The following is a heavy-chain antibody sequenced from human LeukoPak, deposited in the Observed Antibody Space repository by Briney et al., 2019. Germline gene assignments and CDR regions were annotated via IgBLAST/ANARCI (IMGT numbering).Heavy chain of an antibody. CDR3: ARVENVDYYDSSGHRVIDY. Sequence: PSETLSLTCAVYGGSFSGYYWSWIRLPPGKGLEWIGEINHSGSTNYNPSLKSRVTISVDTSKNQFSLKLSSVTAPDTAVYYCARVENVDYYDSSGHRVIDYWGQGTLVTVSS. CDR1: GGSFSGYY. D-gene: IGHD3-22*01. J-gene: IGHJ4*02. V-gene: IGHV4-34*01. CDR2: INHSGST.